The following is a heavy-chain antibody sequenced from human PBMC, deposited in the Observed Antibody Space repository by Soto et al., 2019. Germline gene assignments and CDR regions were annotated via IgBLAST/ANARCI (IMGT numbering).Heavy chain of an antibody. D-gene: IGHD2-15*01. V-gene: IGHV1-69*01. CDR2: IVPLFGAE. J-gene: IGHJ4*02. CDR3: ARDRLPHCSGGSCYSEFAH. Sequence: QVRLEQSGSEVKRPGSSVKVSCKASGDILSSFGLSWVRQAPGQGLEWMGGIVPLFGAENYAQRFQGRVTITADESTNTPYMELSRPRSEDTAVYYCARDRLPHCSGGSCYSEFAHWGQGTLVIVSS. CDR1: GDILSSFG.